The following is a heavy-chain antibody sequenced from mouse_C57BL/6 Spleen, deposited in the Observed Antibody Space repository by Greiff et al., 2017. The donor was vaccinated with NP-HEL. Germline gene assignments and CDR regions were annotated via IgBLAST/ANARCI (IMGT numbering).Heavy chain of an antibody. CDR3: ARGYGSSRVYAMGY. Sequence: VQLQQSGAELVKPGASVKLSCTASGFNIRDYYMHWVKQRTEKGLEWIGRIVPEDGETKYAPNFQGKATITADTSSNTAYLQLSSLTSEDTAVYYCARGYGSSRVYAMGYWGQGTSVTVSS. J-gene: IGHJ4*01. CDR1: GFNIRDYY. V-gene: IGHV14-2*01. D-gene: IGHD1-1*01. CDR2: IVPEDGET.